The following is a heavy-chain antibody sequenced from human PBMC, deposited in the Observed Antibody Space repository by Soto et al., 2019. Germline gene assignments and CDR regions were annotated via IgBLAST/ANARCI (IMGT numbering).Heavy chain of an antibody. J-gene: IGHJ4*02. CDR2: TRNKANSYTT. V-gene: IGHV3-72*01. Sequence: GGSLRLCCAASGFTFSDHYMDWVRQAPGKGLEWVGRTRNKANSYTTEYAASVKGRFTISRDDSKNSLYLQMNSLKTEDTAVYYCARANSGYDLDYFDYWGQGTLVTVSS. CDR1: GFTFSDHY. CDR3: ARANSGYDLDYFDY. D-gene: IGHD5-12*01.